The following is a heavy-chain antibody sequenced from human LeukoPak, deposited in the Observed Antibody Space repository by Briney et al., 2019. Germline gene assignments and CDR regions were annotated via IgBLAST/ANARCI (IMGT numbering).Heavy chain of an antibody. V-gene: IGHV1-18*04. CDR2: ISAYNGNT. CDR1: GYTFTSYG. Sequence: ASVKVSCKASGYTFTSYGISWVRQAPGQGLEWMGWISAYNGNTNYAQKLQGRVTITTDTSTSTAYMELRSLRSDDTAVYYCARVRGSTVTTSREYYFDYCGQGPLVTVSS. D-gene: IGHD4-17*01. CDR3: ARVRGSTVTTSREYYFDY. J-gene: IGHJ4*02.